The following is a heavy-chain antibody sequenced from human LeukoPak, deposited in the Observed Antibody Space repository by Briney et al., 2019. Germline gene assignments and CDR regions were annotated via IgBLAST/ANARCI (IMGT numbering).Heavy chain of an antibody. D-gene: IGHD6-13*01. Sequence: PGGSLRLSCAASGFTFSEYAMTWERQAPGKGLEWVSSISGGSESAYYADSVKGRFTISRDNSKNTVYLQMNSLRAEDTAVYYCAKDHEAAAGTDWGQGTLVTVSS. CDR3: AKDHEAAAGTD. CDR2: ISGGSESA. V-gene: IGHV3-23*01. J-gene: IGHJ4*02. CDR1: GFTFSEYA.